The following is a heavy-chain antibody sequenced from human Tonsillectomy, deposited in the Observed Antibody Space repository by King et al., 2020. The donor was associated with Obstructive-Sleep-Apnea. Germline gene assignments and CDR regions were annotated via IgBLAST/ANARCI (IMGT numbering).Heavy chain of an antibody. V-gene: IGHV4-59*11. CDR2: IYYNGAT. CDR1: GVSIDSHY. Sequence: QLQESGPGLVKPSETLSLTCSVSGVSIDSHYWSWIRQPPGKGPEWLGYIYYNGATTYNPSLKSRLTMSLDKSKKQLSLKLTSVTAADTAVYYCASLNYVLYYFEIGGRGPLVPVSS. CDR3: ASLNYVLYYFEI. J-gene: IGHJ4*02. D-gene: IGHD3-10*01.